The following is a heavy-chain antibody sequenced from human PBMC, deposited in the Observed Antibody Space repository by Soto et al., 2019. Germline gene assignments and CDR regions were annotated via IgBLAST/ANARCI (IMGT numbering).Heavy chain of an antibody. Sequence: SQTLSLTCAISGDSVSSNSVVWNWIRQSPSRGLEWLGRTYYRSRWFYEYAESVRSRIAINPDTSKNQFSLQLNSVTPEDTAVYYCARGAFFVSPFTGFDYWGQGTPVTVSS. J-gene: IGHJ4*02. CDR1: GDSVSSNSVV. D-gene: IGHD3-16*01. CDR3: ARGAFFVSPFTGFDY. V-gene: IGHV6-1*01. CDR2: TYYRSRWFY.